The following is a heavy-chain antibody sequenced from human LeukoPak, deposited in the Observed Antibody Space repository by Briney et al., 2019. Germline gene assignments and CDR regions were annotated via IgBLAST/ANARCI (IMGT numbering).Heavy chain of an antibody. V-gene: IGHV1-2*02. Sequence: ASVKVSCKASGYTFTGYYMHWVRQAPGQGLEWMGWINPNSGGTNYAQKFQGRVTMTRDTSISTAYMELSRLRSDDTAVYYCARDPLVVTKGAFDIWGQGTMVTVSS. CDR1: GYTFTGYY. CDR3: ARDPLVVTKGAFDI. J-gene: IGHJ3*02. CDR2: INPNSGGT. D-gene: IGHD2-21*02.